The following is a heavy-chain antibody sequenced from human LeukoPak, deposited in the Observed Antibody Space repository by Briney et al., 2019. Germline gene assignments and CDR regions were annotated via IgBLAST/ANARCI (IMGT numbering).Heavy chain of an antibody. CDR2: IIPISGTA. D-gene: IGHD2-15*01. CDR1: GGTFSSYA. V-gene: IGHV1-69*13. Sequence: ASVNVSCKASGGTFSSYAISWVRQAPGQGLEWMGGIIPISGTANYAQKFQGRVTITADESTSTAYMELSSLRSEDTAVYYCAGGTHLGYCSGGSCYRAEYFQHWGQGTLVTVSS. J-gene: IGHJ1*01. CDR3: AGGTHLGYCSGGSCYRAEYFQH.